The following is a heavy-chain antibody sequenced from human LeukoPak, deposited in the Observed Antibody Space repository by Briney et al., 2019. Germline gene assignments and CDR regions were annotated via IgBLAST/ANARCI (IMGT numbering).Heavy chain of an antibody. J-gene: IGHJ4*02. Sequence: GGSLRLSCAASGFTFSSYAMSWVRQAPGKGLEWVSAISGSGGSTYYADSVKGRFTISRDNSKNTLYLQMNSLRAEDTGVYYCARDGGLCSGGSCYDYWGQGTLVTVSS. CDR3: ARDGGLCSGGSCYDY. CDR1: GFTFSSYA. D-gene: IGHD2-15*01. V-gene: IGHV3-23*01. CDR2: ISGSGGST.